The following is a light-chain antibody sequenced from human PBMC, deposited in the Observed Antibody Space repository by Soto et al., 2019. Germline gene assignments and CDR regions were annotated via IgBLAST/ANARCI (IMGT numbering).Light chain of an antibody. J-gene: IGLJ1*01. CDR1: SSDVGGYNY. CDR3: SSYTSTSTRV. Sequence: QSALTQPAFVSGSPGQSITISCTGTSSDVGGYNYVSWYQHPPGKAPKLMISEVSNRPSGVSNRFSGSKSGNTASLTISGLQAEDEDDYYCSSYTSTSTRVFGTGTKLTVL. V-gene: IGLV2-14*01. CDR2: EVS.